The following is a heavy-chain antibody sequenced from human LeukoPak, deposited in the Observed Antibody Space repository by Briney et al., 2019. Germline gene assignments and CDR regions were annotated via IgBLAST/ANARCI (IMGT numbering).Heavy chain of an antibody. V-gene: IGHV4-39*01. CDR1: GGSIRSSYYY. CDR2: IYDSGST. Sequence: PSETLSLTCTVSGGSIRSSYYYWGWIRQPPGKGLEWIGSIYDSGSTYYNPSLKSRVTISVDTSKNQFSLKLSSVTAADTAVYYCARGQGAMATYYYYGMDVWGQGTTVTVSS. D-gene: IGHD1-26*01. J-gene: IGHJ6*02. CDR3: ARGQGAMATYYYYGMDV.